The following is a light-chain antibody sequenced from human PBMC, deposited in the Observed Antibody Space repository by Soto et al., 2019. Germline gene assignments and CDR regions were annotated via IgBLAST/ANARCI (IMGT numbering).Light chain of an antibody. CDR3: VSYTSTTTLV. J-gene: IGLJ2*01. CDR2: GVD. Sequence: QSALTQPASVSGSPGQSITISCTGTSSDVGGYKYVSWYQHQPGKAPKLMFYGVDNRPSGVSNRFSDSKSGNTASLTISGIQAEDDADYYCVSYTSTTTLVFGGGTKLTVL. V-gene: IGLV2-14*03. CDR1: SSDVGGYKY.